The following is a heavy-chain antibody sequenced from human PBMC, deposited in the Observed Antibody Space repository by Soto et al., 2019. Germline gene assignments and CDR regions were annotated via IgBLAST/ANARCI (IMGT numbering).Heavy chain of an antibody. CDR3: AKDHAAGYSESYIDY. CDR1: GYTFPDYY. D-gene: IGHD1-26*01. J-gene: IGHJ4*02. CDR2: FNPKTGGP. V-gene: IGHV1-2*02. Sequence: ASVQVSCKASGYTFPDYYIHWVRQAPGQGLEWLGWFNPKTGGPNYTPKFQGRVTMTRDTSLSTTYMELTSLTSDDTAVYYCAKDHAAGYSESYIDYWGQGTLVTVSS.